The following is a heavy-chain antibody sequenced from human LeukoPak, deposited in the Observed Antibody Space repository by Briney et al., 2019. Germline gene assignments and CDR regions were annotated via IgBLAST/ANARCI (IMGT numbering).Heavy chain of an antibody. D-gene: IGHD3-22*01. CDR3: ARQHTRGAVVALVDY. Sequence: PSETLSLTCTVSGGSISSSSYYWGWIRQPPGKGLEWVGSIYYSGSTHYNPSLKSRVTISGDASKNQFSLKLSSVTAADTAVYYCARQHTRGAVVALVDYWGQGTLVTVSS. CDR1: GGSISSSSYY. J-gene: IGHJ4*02. V-gene: IGHV4-39*01. CDR2: IYYSGST.